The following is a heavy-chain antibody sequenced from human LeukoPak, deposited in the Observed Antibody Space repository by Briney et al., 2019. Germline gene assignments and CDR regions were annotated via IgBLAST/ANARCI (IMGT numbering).Heavy chain of an antibody. J-gene: IGHJ4*02. V-gene: IGHV4-61*01. CDR1: GGSVSSGSYY. CDR3: ARDGGYSSGWYEET. Sequence: SETLSLTCTVSGGSVSSGSYYWSWVRQPPGKGLEWIGYIYYSGSTNYNPSLKSRVTISVDTSKNQFPLKLSSVTAADTAVYYCARDGGYSSGWYEETWGQGTLVTVSS. CDR2: IYYSGST. D-gene: IGHD6-19*01.